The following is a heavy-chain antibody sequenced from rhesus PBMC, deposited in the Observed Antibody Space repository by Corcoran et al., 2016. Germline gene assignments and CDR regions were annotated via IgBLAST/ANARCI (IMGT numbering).Heavy chain of an antibody. D-gene: IGHD6-13*01. CDR3: ARGRGIASPDGLDS. V-gene: IGHV4S9*01. CDR2: IYGNSAST. Sequence: QVQLQESGPGLVKPSETRSLTCAVSGGPIRDYYPCNVVRPPPGKGLAWIGNIYGNSASTYYNPYLKSRVTISKDTSKNQFFLKLSSVTAADTAVYYCARGRGIASPDGLDSWGQGVVVTVSS. J-gene: IGHJ6*01. CDR1: GGPIRDYYP.